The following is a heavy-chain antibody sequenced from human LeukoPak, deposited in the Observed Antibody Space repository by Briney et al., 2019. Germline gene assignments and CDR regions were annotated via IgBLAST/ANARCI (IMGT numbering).Heavy chain of an antibody. D-gene: IGHD2-2*02. J-gene: IGHJ3*01. CDR1: GFTFSNFA. CDR3: GRVPAAIRGYGFDF. V-gene: IGHV3-23*01. CDR2: LSGSGDST. Sequence: GGSLRLSCAASGFTFSNFAMGWVRQAPGKGLDWVSVLSGSGDSTYYADSVKGRFTISRDNSKNTLYLQMNSLRAEDTAVYYCGRVPAAIRGYGFDFWGQGTMVTVSS.